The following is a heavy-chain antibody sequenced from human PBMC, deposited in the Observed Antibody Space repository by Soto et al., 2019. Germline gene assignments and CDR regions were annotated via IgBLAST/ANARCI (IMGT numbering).Heavy chain of an antibody. D-gene: IGHD1-26*01. CDR1: GFTFSSYS. CDR2: ISSSSTI. Sequence: LRLSCAASGFTFSSYSMNWVRQAPGKGLEWVSYISSSSTIYYADSVKGRFTISRDNAKNSLYLQMNSLGDEDTAVYYCARAWIVGAARRVPDAFDIWGQGTMVPVSS. J-gene: IGHJ3*02. CDR3: ARAWIVGAARRVPDAFDI. V-gene: IGHV3-48*02.